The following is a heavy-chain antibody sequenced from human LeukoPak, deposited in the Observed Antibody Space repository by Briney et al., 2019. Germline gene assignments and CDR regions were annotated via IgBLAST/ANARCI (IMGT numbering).Heavy chain of an antibody. CDR3: AKDSGIAAADNVFDY. CDR2: IRYDGSNK. V-gene: IGHV3-30*02. D-gene: IGHD6-13*01. CDR1: GFTFSSYW. Sequence: GGSLRLSCAASGFTFSSYWMSWVRQAPGKGLEWVAFIRYDGSNKYYADSVKGRFTISRDNSKNTLYLQMNSLRAEDTAVYYCAKDSGIAAADNVFDYWGQGTLVTVSS. J-gene: IGHJ4*02.